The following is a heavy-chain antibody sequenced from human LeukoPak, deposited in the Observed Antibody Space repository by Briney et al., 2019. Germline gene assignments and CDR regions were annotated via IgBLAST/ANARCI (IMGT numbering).Heavy chain of an antibody. CDR1: GFTFAKYA. CDR2: ITGSGGDT. Sequence: GGSLRLSCAASGFTFAKYAMTWVRQALGKGLEWVSSITGSGGDTYYADSVKGRFTISRDNSKNTLYLQMNSLRAEDTAVYYCAKDDYGGIRDYWGQGTLVTVSS. J-gene: IGHJ4*02. V-gene: IGHV3-23*01. D-gene: IGHD4-23*01. CDR3: AKDDYGGIRDY.